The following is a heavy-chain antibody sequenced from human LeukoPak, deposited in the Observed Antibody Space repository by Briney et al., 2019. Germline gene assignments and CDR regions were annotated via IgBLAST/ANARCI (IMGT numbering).Heavy chain of an antibody. V-gene: IGHV3-15*01. Sequence: PGGSLKLSCAASGFTFSNAWMSWVRQAPGKGLEWVGRIKSKTDGGTTDYAAPVKGRFTISRDDSKNTLYLQMNSLKTEDTAVYYCTTRRLQSYYDFWSGYYLREYWGQGTLVTVSS. CDR2: IKSKTDGGTT. D-gene: IGHD3-3*01. CDR3: TTRRLQSYYDFWSGYYLREY. CDR1: GFTFSNAW. J-gene: IGHJ4*02.